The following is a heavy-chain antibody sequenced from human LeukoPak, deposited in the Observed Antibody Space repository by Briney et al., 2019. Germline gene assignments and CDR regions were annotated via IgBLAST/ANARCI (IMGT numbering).Heavy chain of an antibody. CDR2: IYSGGST. V-gene: IGHV3-53*01. Sequence: GGSLRLSCAASGFTVSSNYMSWVRQAPGKGLEWVSVIYSGGSTYYADSVKGRFTISRDNSKNTLSLQMNSLRAEDTAVCYCAKVGNWKYGHHDYWGQGTLVTVSS. D-gene: IGHD1-7*01. CDR1: GFTVSSNY. CDR3: AKVGNWKYGHHDY. J-gene: IGHJ4*02.